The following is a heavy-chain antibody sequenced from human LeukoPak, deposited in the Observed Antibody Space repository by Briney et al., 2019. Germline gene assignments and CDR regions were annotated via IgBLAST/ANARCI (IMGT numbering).Heavy chain of an antibody. CDR2: IKSKTDGGTT. V-gene: IGHV3-15*01. D-gene: IGHD3-10*01. CDR1: GFTFSNAW. J-gene: IGHJ4*02. CDR3: TIVWFGELSGSFDH. Sequence: GGSLRLSCAASGFTFSNAWMSWVRQAPGKGLEWVGRIKSKTDGGTTDYAAPVKGRFTISRDDSKNTLYLQMNSLKTEDTAVYYCTIVWFGELSGSFDHWGQGTLVTVSS.